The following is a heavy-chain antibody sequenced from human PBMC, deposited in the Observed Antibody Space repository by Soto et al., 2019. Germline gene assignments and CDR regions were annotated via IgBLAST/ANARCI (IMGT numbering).Heavy chain of an antibody. CDR2: IYYSGST. CDR1: GGSISSGDYY. V-gene: IGHV4-30-4*01. CDR3: ARANGFGSSGDYFDY. D-gene: IGHD3-10*01. Sequence: PSETLSLTCTVSGGSISSGDYYWSWIRQPPGKGLEWIGYIYYSGSTYYNPSLKSRVTISVDTSKNQFSLKLSSVTAADTAVYYCARANGFGSSGDYFDYWGQGTLVTVSS. J-gene: IGHJ4*02.